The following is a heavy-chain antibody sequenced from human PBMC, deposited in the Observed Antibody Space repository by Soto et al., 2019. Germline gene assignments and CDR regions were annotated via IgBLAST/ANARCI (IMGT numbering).Heavy chain of an antibody. J-gene: IGHJ4*02. V-gene: IGHV3-30-3*01. CDR2: ISYDGSNK. CDR1: GFTFSSYA. CDR3: ARDVDVRFPSDGGYSSSWCDY. D-gene: IGHD6-13*01. Sequence: QVQLVESGGGVVQPGRSLRLSCAASGFTFSSYAMHWVRQAPGKGLEWVAVISYDGSNKYYADSVKGRFTISRDNSKNTLYLQMNSLRAEDTDVYYCARDVDVRFPSDGGYSSSWCDYWGQGTLVTVSS.